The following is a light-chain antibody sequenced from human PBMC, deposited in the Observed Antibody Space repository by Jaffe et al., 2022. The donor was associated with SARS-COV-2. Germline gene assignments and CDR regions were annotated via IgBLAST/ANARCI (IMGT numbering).Light chain of an antibody. CDR1: SSNIGNND. CDR3: GAWDSSLSAFV. CDR2: ENN. J-gene: IGLJ1*01. V-gene: IGLV1-51*02. Sequence: QSVLTQPPSVSAAPGQKVTISCSGSSSNIGNNDVSWYQQLPGTAPKLLIYENNKRPSEIPARIIYENSKRPSDIPARFSGSKSGTSATLAITGLQTGDEADYYCGAWDSSLSAFVFGTGTKVTVL.